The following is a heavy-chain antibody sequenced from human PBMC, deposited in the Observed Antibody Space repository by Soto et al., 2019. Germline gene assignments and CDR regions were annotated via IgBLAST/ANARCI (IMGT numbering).Heavy chain of an antibody. D-gene: IGHD3-10*01. CDR3: ARRRSSGEPYYFDY. V-gene: IGHV4-34*01. J-gene: IGHJ4*02. CDR2: INHSGST. Sequence: SETLSLTCAVYGGSFSGYYWSWIRQPPGKGLEWIGEINHSGSTNYNPSLKSRVTISVDTSNNQFSLKLSSVTAADTAVYYCARRRSSGEPYYFDYWGQGTPVTVSS. CDR1: GGSFSGYY.